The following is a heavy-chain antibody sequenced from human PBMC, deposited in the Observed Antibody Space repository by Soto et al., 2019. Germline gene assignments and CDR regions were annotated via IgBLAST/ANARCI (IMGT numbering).Heavy chain of an antibody. CDR2: ISAYNGNT. D-gene: IGHD3-22*01. CDR3: ARDYYDSSGYSNWFDP. CDR1: GDTFTSYG. Sequence: ASVKVSCKASGDTFTSYGISWVRQAPGQGLEWMGWISAYNGNTNYAQKLQGRVTMTTDTSTSTAYMELRSLRSDDTAVYYCARDYYDSSGYSNWFDPWGQGTLVTVSS. J-gene: IGHJ5*02. V-gene: IGHV1-18*01.